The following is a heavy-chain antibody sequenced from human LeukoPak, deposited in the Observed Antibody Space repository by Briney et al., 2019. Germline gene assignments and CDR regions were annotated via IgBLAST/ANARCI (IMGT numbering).Heavy chain of an antibody. CDR1: GFTFSSYG. Sequence: GGSLRLSCAASGFTFSSYGMHWVRQAPGKGLEWVAVISYDGSNKYYAGSVKGRFTISRDNSKNTLYLQMNSLRAEDTAVYYCAKDRHSGSYSDYWGQGTLVTVSS. J-gene: IGHJ4*02. D-gene: IGHD1-26*01. V-gene: IGHV3-30*18. CDR3: AKDRHSGSYSDY. CDR2: ISYDGSNK.